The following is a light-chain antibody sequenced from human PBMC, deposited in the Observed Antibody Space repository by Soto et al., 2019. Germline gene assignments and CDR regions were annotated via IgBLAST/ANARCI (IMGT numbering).Light chain of an antibody. CDR2: EVT. J-gene: IGLJ1*01. CDR1: SSDLGNYNR. CDR3: CSYTTSGTYV. Sequence: QSALTQPPSVSGSPGQSVAISCTGTSSDLGNYNRVSWYQQPPGTAPKLIIYEVTNRPSGVPDRFSGSKSGDTASLTISGLQAEDEADYYCCSYTTSGTYVFGTGTKVT. V-gene: IGLV2-18*02.